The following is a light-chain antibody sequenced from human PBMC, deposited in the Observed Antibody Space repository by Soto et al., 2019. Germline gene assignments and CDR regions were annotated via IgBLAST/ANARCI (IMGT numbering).Light chain of an antibody. CDR1: SSDVGGYNF. CDR3: SSYTSSNTHV. Sequence: QSALTQPASVSGSPGQSITISCTGTSSDVGGYNFVSWFQQHPGKAPKLMIYDVSNRPSGVSNRFSGSKSGNTASLTISGLQAEDEAVYYCSSYTSSNTHVFGTGTKLTVL. CDR2: DVS. V-gene: IGLV2-14*01. J-gene: IGLJ1*01.